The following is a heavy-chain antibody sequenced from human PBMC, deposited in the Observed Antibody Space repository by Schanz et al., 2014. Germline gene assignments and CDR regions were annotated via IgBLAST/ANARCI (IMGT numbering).Heavy chain of an antibody. CDR2: MNPTTGNR. D-gene: IGHD4-17*01. CDR3: AIHYGDRPL. V-gene: IGHV1-8*01. CDR1: GSIFSKLL. Sequence: QVQLVQSGPEVKKPGASVKVSCKVSGSIFSKLLMHWVRQGPAKGLEWMGWMNPTTGNRGYAQNFQGRVTMTRDTSLKTAYMEMTDLKFEDAGLYYCAIHYGDRPLWGQGTLIAVSS. J-gene: IGHJ4*02.